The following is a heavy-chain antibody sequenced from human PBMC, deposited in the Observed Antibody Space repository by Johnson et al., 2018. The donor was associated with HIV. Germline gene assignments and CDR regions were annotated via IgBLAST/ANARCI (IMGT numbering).Heavy chain of an antibody. D-gene: IGHD6-19*01. CDR3: ARFDSGWQWQGLDI. Sequence: QVQLVESRGGVVQPGRSLRLSCAASGFTFSSYVMHWVRQAPGKGLEWVAVISYDGSNKYYADSVKGRFTISRDNSKNTLYLQMNSLRAEDTAVYYCARFDSGWQWQGLDIWGQGTMVTVSS. J-gene: IGHJ3*02. CDR2: ISYDGSNK. CDR1: GFTFSSYV. V-gene: IGHV3-30*04.